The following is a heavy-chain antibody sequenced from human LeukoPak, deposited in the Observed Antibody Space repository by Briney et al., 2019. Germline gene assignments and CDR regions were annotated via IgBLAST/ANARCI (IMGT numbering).Heavy chain of an antibody. J-gene: IGHJ4*02. CDR2: INPNSGGT. D-gene: IGHD3-22*01. V-gene: IGHV1-2*02. Sequence: GASVKVSCKASGYTFTGYYMQWVRQAPGQGLEWRGGINPNSGGTNYAQKFQGRVTMTRDTSISTAYMELSRLRSDDTAVYYCARAELNYDSSGYYFDYWGQGTLVTVSS. CDR1: GYTFTGYY. CDR3: ARAELNYDSSGYYFDY.